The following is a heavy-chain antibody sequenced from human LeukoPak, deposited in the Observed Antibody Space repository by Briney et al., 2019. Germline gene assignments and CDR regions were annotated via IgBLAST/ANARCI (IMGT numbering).Heavy chain of an antibody. CDR2: IYPVDSDT. J-gene: IGHJ4*02. V-gene: IGHV5-51*01. CDR3: ARPGQLGEYTPYYFDY. D-gene: IGHD3-16*01. CDR1: GYSLTNYW. Sequence: GESLKISCKGSGYSLTNYWIGWVRQMPGKGLEWMGIIYPVDSDTRYSPSFQGQVTISADKSISTAYLQWSSLKTSDTAMYYCARPGQLGEYTPYYFDYWGQGTLVTVSS.